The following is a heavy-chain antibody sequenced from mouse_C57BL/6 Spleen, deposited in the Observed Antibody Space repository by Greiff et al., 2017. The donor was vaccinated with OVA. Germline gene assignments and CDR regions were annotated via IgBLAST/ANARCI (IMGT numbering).Heavy chain of an antibody. CDR3: ARWDYDGAQAWFAY. CDR2: IYPGSGST. Sequence: QVQLQQSGAELVKPGASVKMSCKASGYTFTSYWITWVKQRPGQGLEWIGDIYPGSGSTNYNEKFKSKATLTVDTSSSTAYMQLSSLTSEDSAVYYCARWDYDGAQAWFAYWGQGTLVTVSA. J-gene: IGHJ3*01. D-gene: IGHD2-4*01. CDR1: GYTFTSYW. V-gene: IGHV1-55*01.